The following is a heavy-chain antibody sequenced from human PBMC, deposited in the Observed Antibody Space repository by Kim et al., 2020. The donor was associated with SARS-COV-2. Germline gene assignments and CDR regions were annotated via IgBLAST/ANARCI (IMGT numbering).Heavy chain of an antibody. V-gene: IGHV2-5*02. Sequence: SGPTLVKPTQTLTLTCTFSGFSLITRGLGVAWIRQPPGKALEWLALIYWDDDKRYSPSLKSRLTLTKDTSKSHVVLTMTNMDPVDTATYYCAHSYYYDSNGYHSGDYFDYWGQGTLVTVSS. CDR1: GFSLITRGLG. CDR2: IYWDDDK. CDR3: AHSYYYDSNGYHSGDYFDY. J-gene: IGHJ4*02. D-gene: IGHD3-22*01.